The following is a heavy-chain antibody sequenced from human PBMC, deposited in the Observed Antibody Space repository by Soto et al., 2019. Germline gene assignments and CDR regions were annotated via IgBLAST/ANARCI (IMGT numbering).Heavy chain of an antibody. V-gene: IGHV3-23*01. Sequence: GGSLRLSCAASGFTFSSYAMSWVRQAPGKGLEWVSAISGSGGSTYYADSVKGRFTISRDNSKNTLYLQMNSLRAEDTAVYYCAKDQTYYDFWSGYYAGEGYYFDYWGQGTLVTVSS. CDR2: ISGSGGST. D-gene: IGHD3-3*01. J-gene: IGHJ4*02. CDR1: GFTFSSYA. CDR3: AKDQTYYDFWSGYYAGEGYYFDY.